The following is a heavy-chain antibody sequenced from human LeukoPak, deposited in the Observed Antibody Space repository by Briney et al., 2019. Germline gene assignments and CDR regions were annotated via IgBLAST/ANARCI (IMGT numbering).Heavy chain of an antibody. D-gene: IGHD3-22*01. Sequence: PSETLSLTCAVYGGSFSGNYWSWIRQPPGKGLEWIGEINHSGSTNYNPSLKSRVTISVDTSKNQFSLKLSSVTAADTAVYYCARYYYDSSGLHDAFDIWGQGTMVTVSS. CDR1: GGSFSGNY. CDR3: ARYYYDSSGLHDAFDI. J-gene: IGHJ3*02. CDR2: INHSGST. V-gene: IGHV4-34*01.